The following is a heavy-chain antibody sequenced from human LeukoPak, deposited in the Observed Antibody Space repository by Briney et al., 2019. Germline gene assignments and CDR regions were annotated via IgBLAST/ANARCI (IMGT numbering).Heavy chain of an antibody. D-gene: IGHD2-21*02. CDR1: GFTFSSYS. Sequence: GGSLRLSCAASGFTFSSYSMNWVRQAPGKGLEWVSGLSDSGTSTYYTDSVKGRFTISRDNSKNTLYLQMNSLRAEDTAIYYCAKDRLTLDAFDIWGQGTMVTVSS. J-gene: IGHJ3*02. V-gene: IGHV3-23*01. CDR2: LSDSGTST. CDR3: AKDRLTLDAFDI.